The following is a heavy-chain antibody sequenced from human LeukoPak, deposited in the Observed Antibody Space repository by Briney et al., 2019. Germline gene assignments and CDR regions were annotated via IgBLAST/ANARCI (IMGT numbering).Heavy chain of an antibody. J-gene: IGHJ5*02. V-gene: IGHV4-61*02. Sequence: SETLSLTCNVSGGSISSGRYYWSWIRQPAGKGLEWIGRIYTRGSTNYNPSLKSRVTISVDTSKNQFSLKLSSVTAADTAVYYCARAAYGSGSYYHWFDPWGQGTLATVSS. CDR2: IYTRGST. CDR3: ARAAYGSGSYYHWFDP. D-gene: IGHD3-10*01. CDR1: GGSISSGRYY.